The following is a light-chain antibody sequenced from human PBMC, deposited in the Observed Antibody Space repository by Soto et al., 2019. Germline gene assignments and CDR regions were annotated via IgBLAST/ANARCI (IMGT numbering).Light chain of an antibody. CDR1: QSVSIY. J-gene: IGKJ5*01. Sequence: EVVLTQSPATLSLPPGERATLSCRASQSVSIYLAWYQQKPGQAPRLLIYDASKRATGIPARFSGXGXGTXFTLTISSLEPEDFALYYCQQRSNWLITFGQGTRLEIK. CDR3: QQRSNWLIT. V-gene: IGKV3-11*01. CDR2: DAS.